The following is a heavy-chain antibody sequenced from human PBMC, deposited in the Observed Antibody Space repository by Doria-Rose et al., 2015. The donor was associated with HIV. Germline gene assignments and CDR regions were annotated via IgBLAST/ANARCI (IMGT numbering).Heavy chain of an antibody. J-gene: IGHJ5*01. V-gene: IGHV4-31*03. CDR3: ARMGSYRELAYWF. CDR1: GASVSSRGYY. CDR2: TYYTGTS. D-gene: IGHD3-3*01. Sequence: QVQLQESGPGLVKPSETLSLTCSVSGASVSSRGYYWNWIRQVPGKGLESLGYTYYTGTSDYSPSLKSRLNMAVDTSKNQFSLKLSFVTVADTAVYYCARMGSYRELAYWF.